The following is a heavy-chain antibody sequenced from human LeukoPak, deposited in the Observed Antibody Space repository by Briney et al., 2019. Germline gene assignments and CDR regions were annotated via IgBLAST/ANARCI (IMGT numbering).Heavy chain of an antibody. CDR3: AKDWWGYCSGGSCYPNY. Sequence: GGSLRLSCAASGFTFSSYAMHWVRQAPGKGLEWVAVISYDGSNADSVKGRFTISRDNSKNTLYLQMNSLRAEDTAVYYCAKDWWGYCSGGSCYPNYWGQGTLVTVSS. CDR2: ISYDGS. CDR1: GFTFSSYA. D-gene: IGHD2-15*01. J-gene: IGHJ4*02. V-gene: IGHV3-30*04.